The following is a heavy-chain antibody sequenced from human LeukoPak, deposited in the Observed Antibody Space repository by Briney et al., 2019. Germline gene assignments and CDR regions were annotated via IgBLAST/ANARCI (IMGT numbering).Heavy chain of an antibody. CDR3: ARAGYSYGYFDY. J-gene: IGHJ4*02. V-gene: IGHV3-74*01. CDR1: GFTFSDTW. D-gene: IGHD5-18*01. Sequence: GGSLRLSCAASGFTFSDTWMHWVRQVPGEGLVWVSRIRSDGSDTRYAESVKGRFTISRDNAKNSLYLQMNSLRVEDTAVYYCARAGYSYGYFDYWGQGTLVTVSS. CDR2: IRSDGSDT.